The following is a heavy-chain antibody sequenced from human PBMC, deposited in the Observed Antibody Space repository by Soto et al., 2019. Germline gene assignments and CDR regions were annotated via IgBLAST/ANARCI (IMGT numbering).Heavy chain of an antibody. CDR1: GSTFTSYA. CDR3: ARGQEPIQQQPQDYYYYGMDV. V-gene: IGHV1-3*01. CDR2: INAGNGNT. D-gene: IGHD6-13*01. J-gene: IGHJ6*02. Sequence: ASVKVSCKASGSTFTSYAMHWGRQAPGQRLEWMGWINAGNGNTKYSQNFQGRVTITRDTSASTAYMELSSLRSEDTAVYYCARGQEPIQQQPQDYYYYGMDVWGQGTTVTVSS.